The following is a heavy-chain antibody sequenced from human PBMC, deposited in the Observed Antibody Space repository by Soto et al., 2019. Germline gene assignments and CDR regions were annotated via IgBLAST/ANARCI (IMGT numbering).Heavy chain of an antibody. CDR2: ISGSGGST. V-gene: IGHV3-23*01. Sequence: GESLKISCAASGFTFSSYAMSWVRQAPGKGLEWVSAISGSGGSTYYADSVKGRFTISRDNSKNTLYLQMNSLRAEDTAVYYCAKGGGLLGSEDWFDPWGQGTLVTVSS. J-gene: IGHJ5*02. CDR1: GFTFSSYA. CDR3: AKGGGLLGSEDWFDP. D-gene: IGHD2-8*02.